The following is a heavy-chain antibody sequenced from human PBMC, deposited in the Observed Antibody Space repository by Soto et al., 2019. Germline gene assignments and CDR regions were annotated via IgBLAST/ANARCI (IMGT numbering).Heavy chain of an antibody. J-gene: IGHJ4*02. D-gene: IGHD3-3*01. CDR2: ISSSSSYI. V-gene: IGHV3-21*01. CDR3: ARFTIFGVVIQGNFDY. CDR1: GLSVRSYS. Sequence: PGGSLGLSCAASGLSVRSYSMNGVRQAPGKGLEWVSSISSSSSYIYYADSVKGRFTISRDNAKNSLYLQMNSLRAEDTAVYYCARFTIFGVVIQGNFDYWGQGTLVTLSS.